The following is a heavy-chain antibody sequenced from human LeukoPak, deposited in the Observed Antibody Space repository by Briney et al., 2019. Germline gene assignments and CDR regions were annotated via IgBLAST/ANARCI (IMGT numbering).Heavy chain of an antibody. V-gene: IGHV3-33*06. J-gene: IGHJ4*02. D-gene: IGHD4-17*01. CDR3: AKDSNDYGDYNYFDF. CDR1: GFTFSSCH. Sequence: GRSLKLSCAASGFTFSSCHIHWVRQAPGNGLEWVALVWHDGSKTYYADSVKGRFTVSRDNSKNTLYLQMNSLRAEDTAVYYCAKDSNDYGDYNYFDFWGQGTLVTVSS. CDR2: VWHDGSKT.